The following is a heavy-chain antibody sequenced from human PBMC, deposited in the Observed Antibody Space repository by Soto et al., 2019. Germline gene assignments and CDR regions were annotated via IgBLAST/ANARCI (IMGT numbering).Heavy chain of an antibody. CDR1: GFTFSDYY. D-gene: IGHD1-1*01. Sequence: PVGSVRLSCEVSGFTFSDYYISWIRQAPGKGLEWISYSSNSGTFSRYADSVKGRFSISRDNTKNLLYLQMNSLRAEDTAVYYCARSGDNYNRLDYWGQGTPVTVSS. CDR3: ARSGDNYNRLDY. CDR2: SSNSGTFS. V-gene: IGHV3-11*06. J-gene: IGHJ4*02.